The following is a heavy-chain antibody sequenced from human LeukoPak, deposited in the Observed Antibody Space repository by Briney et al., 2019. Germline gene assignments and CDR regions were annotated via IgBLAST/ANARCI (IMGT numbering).Heavy chain of an antibody. Sequence: GGSLRLSCAASGFTFSSYSMNWVRQAPGKGLEWVSSISSSSSYIYYADSVKGRFTISRDNAKNHLYLQMNSLRAEDTAVYYCARDPGDYRPGGKNYWGQGTLVTVSS. V-gene: IGHV3-21*01. J-gene: IGHJ4*02. CDR1: GFTFSSYS. D-gene: IGHD4-11*01. CDR3: ARDPGDYRPGGKNY. CDR2: ISSSSSYI.